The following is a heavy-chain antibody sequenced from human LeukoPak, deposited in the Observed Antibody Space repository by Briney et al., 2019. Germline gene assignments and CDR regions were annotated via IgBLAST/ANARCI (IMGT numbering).Heavy chain of an antibody. CDR2: INGRGGST. J-gene: IGHJ4*02. Sequence: GGSLRLSCAASGFTFSNYAMSWVRQAPGKGLEWVSSINGRGGSTYYADSVKGRFTISRDNSKNTLYLQMKSLRAEDTAVYYCAKKSTTVITYYFDYWGQGTLVTVSS. D-gene: IGHD4-11*01. CDR1: GFTFSNYA. CDR3: AKKSTTVITYYFDY. V-gene: IGHV3-23*01.